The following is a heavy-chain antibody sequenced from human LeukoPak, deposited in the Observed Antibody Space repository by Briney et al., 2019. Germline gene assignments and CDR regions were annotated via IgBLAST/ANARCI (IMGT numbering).Heavy chain of an antibody. Sequence: PSGTLSLTCAVSGGSISSSNWWSWVRQPPGKGLEWIGEIYHSGSTNYNPSLKSRVTISVDKSKNQFSLKLGSVTAADTAVYYCARSARDSGSYYPFDYWGQGTLVTVSS. CDR3: ARSARDSGSYYPFDY. V-gene: IGHV4-4*02. CDR2: IYHSGST. CDR1: GGSISSSNW. D-gene: IGHD1-26*01. J-gene: IGHJ4*02.